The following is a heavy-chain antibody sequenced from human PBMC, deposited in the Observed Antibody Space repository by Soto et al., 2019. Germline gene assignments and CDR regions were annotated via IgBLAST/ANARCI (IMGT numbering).Heavy chain of an antibody. V-gene: IGHV4-59*01. CDR2: IYYSGST. Sequence: SETLSLTCTVSGGSISSYYWSWIRQPPGKGLEWIGYIYYSGSTNYNPSLKSRVTISVDTSKNQFSLKLTSVTSEDTAVYYCTRGLGQWLVLVGAFDILGQGTMVTVSS. D-gene: IGHD6-19*01. CDR3: TRGLGQWLVLVGAFDI. J-gene: IGHJ3*02. CDR1: GGSISSYY.